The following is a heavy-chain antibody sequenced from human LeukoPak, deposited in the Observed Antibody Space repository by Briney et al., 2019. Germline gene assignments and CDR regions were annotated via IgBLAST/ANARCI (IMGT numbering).Heavy chain of an antibody. CDR2: IYYSGST. D-gene: IGHD3-9*01. V-gene: IGHV4-59*08. J-gene: IGHJ6*02. CDR1: GGSISSCY. CDR3: ARGVYYDILTGSYYYGMDV. Sequence: SETLSLTCTVSGGSISSCYWSWIRQPPGKGLEWIGYIYYSGSTNYNPSLKSRVTISVDTSKNQFSLKLSSVTAADTAVYYCARGVYYDILTGSYYYGMDVWGQGTTVTVSS.